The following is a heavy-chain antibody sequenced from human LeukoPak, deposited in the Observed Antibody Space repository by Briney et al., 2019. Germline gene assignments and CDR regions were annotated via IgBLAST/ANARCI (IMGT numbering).Heavy chain of an antibody. CDR1: GFTFINYA. J-gene: IGHJ5*02. CDR3: AKPGGSFWSGYSSWFDP. D-gene: IGHD3-3*01. Sequence: GGSLRLSCAASGFTFINYAVSWVRQAPGKGLEWVSAISGSGGSTDYADSVKGRFTISRDNSKNTLFLQMNSLRAGDTAVYYCAKPGGSFWSGYSSWFDPWGQGTLVTVSS. V-gene: IGHV3-23*01. CDR2: ISGSGGST.